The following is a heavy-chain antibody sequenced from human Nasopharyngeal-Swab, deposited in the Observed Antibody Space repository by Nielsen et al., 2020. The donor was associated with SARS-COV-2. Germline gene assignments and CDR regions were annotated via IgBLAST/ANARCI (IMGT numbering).Heavy chain of an antibody. CDR1: GFTFTSSA. V-gene: IGHV1-58*01. CDR2: IVVGSGNT. CDR3: AAASLGSGSYGD. J-gene: IGHJ4*02. Sequence: SVKVSCKASGFTFTSSAVQWVRQARGQRLEWIGWIVVGSGNTNYAQKFQERVTITRDMSTGTAYMELSSLRSEDTAVYYCAAASLGSGSYGDWGQGTLVTVSS. D-gene: IGHD3-10*01.